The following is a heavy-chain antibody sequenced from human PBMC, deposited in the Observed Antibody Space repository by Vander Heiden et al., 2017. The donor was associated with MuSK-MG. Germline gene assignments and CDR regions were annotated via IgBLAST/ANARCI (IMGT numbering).Heavy chain of an antibody. CDR2: ISSSSSYI. V-gene: IGHV3-21*01. Sequence: VQLVESGGGLVKPGGSLRLSCAASGFPFSSYSMNWVRQAPGKGVEWVSSISSSSSYIYYTDSVKGRFTISRDNAKNSLYLQMNSLRAEDTAVYYCARDNGDSPYYFDYWGQGTLVTVSS. CDR1: GFPFSSYS. J-gene: IGHJ4*02. D-gene: IGHD4-17*01. CDR3: ARDNGDSPYYFDY.